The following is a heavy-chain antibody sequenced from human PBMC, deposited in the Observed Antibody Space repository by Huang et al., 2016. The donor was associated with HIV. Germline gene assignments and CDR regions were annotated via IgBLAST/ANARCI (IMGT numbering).Heavy chain of an antibody. Sequence: EVQLVESGGGLIQPGGSLRLSCAASGFTVRGTYMSWVRQAPRKVLEWVSVIYSGGTTYFADSVKGRFTFSRDNSKNTVYLQMNSLRADDTAVYYCARGGNTVGYFDNWGQGTLVTVSS. D-gene: IGHD1-26*01. J-gene: IGHJ4*02. V-gene: IGHV3-53*01. CDR3: ARGGNTVGYFDN. CDR2: IYSGGTT. CDR1: GFTVRGTY.